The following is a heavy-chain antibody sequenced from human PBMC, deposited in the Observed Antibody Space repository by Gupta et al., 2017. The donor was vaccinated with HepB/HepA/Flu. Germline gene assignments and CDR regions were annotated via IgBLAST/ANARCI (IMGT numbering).Heavy chain of an antibody. Sequence: EVQLLESGGGLVQPGESLRLSCAASGFPFSSYVMTWVRQAPGKGLERVSGISGSGSTTDYADSVKGRFTISRDNSKNTLYLQMNSLRAEDTAVYYCAKGMTMVRGIIYYGMDVWGQGTTVTVSS. CDR1: GFPFSSYV. CDR3: AKGMTMVRGIIYYGMDV. CDR2: ISGSGSTT. V-gene: IGHV3-23*01. J-gene: IGHJ6*02. D-gene: IGHD3-10*01.